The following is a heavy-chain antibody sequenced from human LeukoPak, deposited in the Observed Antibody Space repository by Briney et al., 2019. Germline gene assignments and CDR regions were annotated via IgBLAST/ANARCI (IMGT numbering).Heavy chain of an antibody. V-gene: IGHV4-59*08. CDR3: ARQGPLTTAVTTRTSPFDY. J-gene: IGHJ4*02. CDR2: IYYSGST. CDR1: AGSISSSY. D-gene: IGHD4-11*01. Sequence: PSETLSLTCTVSAGSISSSYWSWIRQPPGKGLEWIGYIYYSGSTNYNPSLKSRVTISVDTSKNQFSLKLNSVTAADTAVYYCARQGPLTTAVTTRTSPFDYWGQGTLVTVSS.